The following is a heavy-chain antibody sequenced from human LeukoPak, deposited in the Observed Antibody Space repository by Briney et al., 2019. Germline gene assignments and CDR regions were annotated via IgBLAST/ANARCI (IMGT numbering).Heavy chain of an antibody. D-gene: IGHD3-10*01. CDR2: ISGSGDYT. V-gene: IGHV3-23*01. CDR1: GFTFSSYG. CDR3: AKVTYGSGTYGAFDS. Sequence: GGSLRLSCAASGFTFSSYGMSWVRQAPGKGLEWVSTISGSGDYTYYADSVKGRSTISRDNSKNTLYLQMNSLRVEDTAIYYCAKVTYGSGTYGAFDSWGQGTLVTVSS. J-gene: IGHJ4*02.